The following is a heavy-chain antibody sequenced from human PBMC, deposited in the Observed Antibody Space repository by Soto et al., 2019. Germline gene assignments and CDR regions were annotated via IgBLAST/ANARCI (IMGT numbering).Heavy chain of an antibody. CDR1: GYTFTSYA. D-gene: IGHD6-19*01. V-gene: IGHV1-3*01. J-gene: IGHJ3*02. CDR3: ALMIAVAGTGRAFDI. Sequence: ASVKVSCKASGYTFTSYAMHWVRQAPGQRLEWMGWINAGNGNTKYSQKFQGRVIITRDTSASTAYMELSSLRSEDTAVYYCALMIAVAGTGRAFDIWGQGTMVTVSS. CDR2: INAGNGNT.